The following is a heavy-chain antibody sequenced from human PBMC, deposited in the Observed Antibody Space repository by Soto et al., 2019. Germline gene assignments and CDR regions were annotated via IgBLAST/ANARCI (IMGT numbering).Heavy chain of an antibody. CDR1: GFTFSSYA. CDR3: ARDRSITMLKSYFDY. CDR2: ISYGGSNK. J-gene: IGHJ4*02. Sequence: AGGSLRLSCSASGFTFSSYAIHWVRQAPGKGLEWVAVISYGGSNKYYADSVKGRFTISRDNSKNTLYLQMNSLRAEDTAVYYCARDRSITMLKSYFDYWGQGTLVTVSS. D-gene: IGHD3-10*01. V-gene: IGHV3-30-3*01.